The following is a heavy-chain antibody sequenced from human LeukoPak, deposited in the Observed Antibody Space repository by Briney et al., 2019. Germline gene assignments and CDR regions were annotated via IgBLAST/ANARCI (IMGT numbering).Heavy chain of an antibody. CDR2: IYTSGST. D-gene: IGHD3-9*01. J-gene: IGHJ6*03. CDR1: GGSISSYY. Sequence: SETLSLTCTVSGGSISSYYWSWIRQPAGKGLEWIGRIYTSGSTNYNPSLKSRVTISVDTSKNQFSLKLSSVTAADTAVYYCARGVGFTILPAGSMDVWGKGTTVTISS. CDR3: ARGVGFTILPAGSMDV. V-gene: IGHV4-4*07.